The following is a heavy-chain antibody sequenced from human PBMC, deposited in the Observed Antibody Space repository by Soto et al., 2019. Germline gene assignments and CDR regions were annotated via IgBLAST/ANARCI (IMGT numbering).Heavy chain of an antibody. D-gene: IGHD2-15*01. CDR3: ARFHSSPQDIVVVVAVDLDAFDI. CDR2: ISAYNGNT. CDR1: GYTFTSYG. Sequence: ASVKVSCKASGYTFTSYGISWVRQAPGQGLEWMGWISAYNGNTNYAQKLQGRVTMTTDPSTSTAYMELRSLRSDDTAVYYCARFHSSPQDIVVVVAVDLDAFDIWGQGTMVTVSS. J-gene: IGHJ3*02. V-gene: IGHV1-18*01.